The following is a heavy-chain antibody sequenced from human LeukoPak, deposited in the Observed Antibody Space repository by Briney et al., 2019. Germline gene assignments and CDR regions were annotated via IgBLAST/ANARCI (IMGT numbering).Heavy chain of an antibody. Sequence: PGGSLRLSCAASGFTFSNYWVHWVRHGRGEGLVWVSRINSDGSSRNYADSVKGRFTISRDNAKNTLYLQMNSLRAEDTAVYYCASASSHRIAAGGDYWGQGTLVTVSS. V-gene: IGHV3-74*01. CDR3: ASASSHRIAAGGDY. CDR2: INSDGSSR. CDR1: GFTFSNYW. J-gene: IGHJ4*02. D-gene: IGHD6-13*01.